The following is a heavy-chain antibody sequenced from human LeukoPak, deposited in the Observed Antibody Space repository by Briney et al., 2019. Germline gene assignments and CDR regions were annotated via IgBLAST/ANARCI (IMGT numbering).Heavy chain of an antibody. CDR1: GFTFSSYA. CDR3: AKDRRAGSYDY. J-gene: IGHJ4*02. CDR2: IRYAGSNK. Sequence: PWGSLRLSCAASGFTFSSYAMHWVRQAPGKGLEWVAFIRYAGSNKYYAHSVKGRFPISRDNSKNTLYLQMNSLRAEDTAVYYCAKDRRAGSYDYWGQGTLVTVSS. D-gene: IGHD3-10*01. V-gene: IGHV3-30*02.